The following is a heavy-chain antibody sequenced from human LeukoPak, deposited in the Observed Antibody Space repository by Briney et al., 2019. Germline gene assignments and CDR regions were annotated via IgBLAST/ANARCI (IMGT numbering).Heavy chain of an antibody. CDR3: AKGTYYYGSTESTGSWYFDL. Sequence: GRSLRLSCAASGFTFSSYGMHWVRQAPGKGLEWVAVISYDGSNKYYADSVKGRFTISRDNSKNTLYLQMNSLRAEDTAVYYCAKGTYYYGSTESTGSWYFDLWGRGTLSLSPQ. CDR2: ISYDGSNK. J-gene: IGHJ2*01. D-gene: IGHD3-10*01. CDR1: GFTFSSYG. V-gene: IGHV3-30*18.